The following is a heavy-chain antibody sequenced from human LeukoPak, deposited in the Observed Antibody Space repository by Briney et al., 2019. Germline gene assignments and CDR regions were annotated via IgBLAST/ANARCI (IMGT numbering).Heavy chain of an antibody. J-gene: IGHJ3*02. CDR2: INHSGTT. Sequence: PSETLSLTCAVSGGSINTSHWWTWVRQPPGKGLEWIAEINHSGTTNYNPSLKSRVTISVDKSKNQFSLKLNSVTAADTAVYYCARGGAFDIWSQGTMVTVSS. CDR3: ARGGAFDI. CDR1: GGSINTSHW. V-gene: IGHV4-4*02.